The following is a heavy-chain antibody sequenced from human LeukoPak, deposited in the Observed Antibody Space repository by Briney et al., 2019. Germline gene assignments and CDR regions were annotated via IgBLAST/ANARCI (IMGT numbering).Heavy chain of an antibody. D-gene: IGHD6-19*01. CDR1: GFTFSSYA. CDR3: AKVRDSSGWYYDY. CDR2: ISGSGGST. V-gene: IGHV3-23*01. J-gene: IGHJ4*02. Sequence: GGSLRLSCAAPGFTFSSYAMSWVRQAPGKGLEWVSAISGSGGSTYYADSVKGRFTISRDNSKNTLYLQMNSLRAEDTAVYYCAKVRDSSGWYYDYWGQGTLVTASS.